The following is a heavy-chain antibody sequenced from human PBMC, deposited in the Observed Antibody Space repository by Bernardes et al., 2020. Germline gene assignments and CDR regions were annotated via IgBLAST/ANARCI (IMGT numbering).Heavy chain of an antibody. CDR2: IYYSGST. D-gene: IGHD6-6*01. CDR1: GGSISSYY. J-gene: IGHJ5*02. CDR3: ARRMDSSSPGGADNWFDP. Sequence: SETLSLTCTVSGGSISSYYWSWIRQPPGKGLEWIGYIYYSGSTNYNPSLKSRVTISVDTSKNQFSLKLSSVTAADTAVYYCARRMDSSSPGGADNWFDPWGQGTLVTVSS. V-gene: IGHV4-59*01.